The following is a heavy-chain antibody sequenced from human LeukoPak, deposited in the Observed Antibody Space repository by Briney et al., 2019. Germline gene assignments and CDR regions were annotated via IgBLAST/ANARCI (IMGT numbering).Heavy chain of an antibody. D-gene: IGHD3-9*01. Sequence: MPSETLSLTCTVSGVSISSSEWWIWVRQPPGQGLEWIGEIHRAGRTRYNPSLKSRVTISMDYSKNQFSLKLTSVTAADTAIYYCGKTDIYFNPIDYWGPGSLVTVSS. V-gene: IGHV4-4*02. CDR1: GVSISSSEW. CDR2: IHRAGRT. CDR3: GKTDIYFNPIDY. J-gene: IGHJ4*02.